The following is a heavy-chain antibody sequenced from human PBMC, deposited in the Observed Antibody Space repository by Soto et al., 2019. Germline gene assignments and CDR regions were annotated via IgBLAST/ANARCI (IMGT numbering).Heavy chain of an antibody. J-gene: IGHJ6*02. Sequence: SVKVSCKASGGTFSSYAISWVRQAPGQGLEWMGGIIPIFGTANYAQKFQGRVTITADESTSTAYMELSSLRSEDTAVYYCARVPRAGKNYCYYGMDVWGQGTTVTVSS. D-gene: IGHD6-13*01. CDR3: ARVPRAGKNYCYYGMDV. V-gene: IGHV1-69*13. CDR1: GGTFSSYA. CDR2: IIPIFGTA.